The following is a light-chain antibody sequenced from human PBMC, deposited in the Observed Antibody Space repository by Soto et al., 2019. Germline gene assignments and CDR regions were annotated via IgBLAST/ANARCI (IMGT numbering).Light chain of an antibody. V-gene: IGKV3-20*01. CDR1: QSVSSRF. CDR2: GAS. Sequence: EFVLTQSPGTLSLSPGERPALSCRASQSVSSRFLAWYQQTPGRAPRLLIQGASGRATGIPDRFSGSGSGTDFTLTISRLEPEDFAVYYCQQYVNSQWAFGQGTKVEIK. J-gene: IGKJ1*01. CDR3: QQYVNSQWA.